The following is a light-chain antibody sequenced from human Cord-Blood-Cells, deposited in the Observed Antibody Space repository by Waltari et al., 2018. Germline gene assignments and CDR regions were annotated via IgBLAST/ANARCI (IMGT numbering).Light chain of an antibody. V-gene: IGLV1-47*01. Sequence: QSVLTQPPSASGTPGQRVTISCSGSSSNIGSNYVYWYQQLPGTAPKLLIYRNKQRPSGVPDRFSGSKSGTSASLAISGLRSKDEADYYCAAWDDSLSGYVFGTGTKVTVL. CDR2: RNK. CDR3: AAWDDSLSGYV. CDR1: SSNIGSNY. J-gene: IGLJ1*01.